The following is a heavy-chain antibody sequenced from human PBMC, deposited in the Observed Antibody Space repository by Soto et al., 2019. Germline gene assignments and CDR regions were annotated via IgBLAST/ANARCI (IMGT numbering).Heavy chain of an antibody. CDR3: AKGDVVVPVAITLYYYNGLEV. CDR1: GFTFSSYA. J-gene: IGHJ6*02. D-gene: IGHD2-2*01. CDR2: ISDSGGST. V-gene: IGHV3-23*01. Sequence: PVGYLRLSCAASGFTFSSYAMSWVRQAPGKGLEWVSAISDSGGSTYYADSVKGRFTISRDNSKNTLYLQMNSLRAEDTAVYYCAKGDVVVPVAITLYYYNGLEVCGQGTIVSVSS.